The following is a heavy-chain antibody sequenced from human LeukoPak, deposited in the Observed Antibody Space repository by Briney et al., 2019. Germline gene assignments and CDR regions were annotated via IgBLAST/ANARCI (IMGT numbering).Heavy chain of an antibody. D-gene: IGHD1-26*01. CDR2: ISWNSGSI. J-gene: IGHJ3*02. Sequence: SGGSLRLSCAASGFTFDDYAMHWVRQAPGKGLEWVSGISWNSGSIGYADSVKGRFTISRDNAKNSLYLQMNSLRAEDTALYYCAKDSQYSGSYHDAFDIWGQGTMVTVSS. CDR3: AKDSQYSGSYHDAFDI. CDR1: GFTFDDYA. V-gene: IGHV3-9*01.